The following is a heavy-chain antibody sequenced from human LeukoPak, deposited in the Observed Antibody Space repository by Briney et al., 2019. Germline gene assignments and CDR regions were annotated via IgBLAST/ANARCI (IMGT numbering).Heavy chain of an antibody. Sequence: GGSLRLSCAASGFTFSSYAMSWVRQAPGKGLEWVSAISGSGGSTYYADSVKGRFTTSRDNSKNTLYLQMNSLRAEDTAVYYCAKGLSYSKYYDFWSGSGTFDYWGQGTLVTVPS. D-gene: IGHD3-3*01. CDR1: GFTFSSYA. V-gene: IGHV3-23*01. CDR3: AKGLSYSKYYDFWSGSGTFDY. CDR2: ISGSGGST. J-gene: IGHJ4*02.